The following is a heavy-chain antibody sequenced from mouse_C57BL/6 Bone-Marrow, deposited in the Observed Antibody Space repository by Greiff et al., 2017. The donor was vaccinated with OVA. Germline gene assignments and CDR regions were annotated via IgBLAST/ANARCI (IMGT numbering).Heavy chain of an antibody. Sequence: QVQLQQSGAELARPGASVKLSCKASGYTFTSYGISWVKQRTGQGLEWIGEIYPRSGNTYYNERFKGKATLTADKSSSTAYMELRSLTSEDSAVYFCASLLLRRYGTYWGQGTLVTVSA. J-gene: IGHJ3*01. CDR1: GYTFTSYG. CDR2: IYPRSGNT. D-gene: IGHD1-1*01. V-gene: IGHV1-81*01. CDR3: ASLLLRRYGTY.